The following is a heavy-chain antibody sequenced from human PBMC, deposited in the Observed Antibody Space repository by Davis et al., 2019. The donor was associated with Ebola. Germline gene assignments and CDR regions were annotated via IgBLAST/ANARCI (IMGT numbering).Heavy chain of an antibody. V-gene: IGHV3-74*01. CDR3: AKSFSWGLDY. CDR1: GFTFSSYW. J-gene: IGHJ4*02. D-gene: IGHD3-3*02. Sequence: HTGGSLRLSCAASGFTFSSYWMHWVRLAPGKGLVWVSRINSDGSTTTYADSVKGRFTISRDNAKNSLYLQMNSLRTEDTAVYYCAKSFSWGLDYWGQGTLVTVSS. CDR2: INSDGSTT.